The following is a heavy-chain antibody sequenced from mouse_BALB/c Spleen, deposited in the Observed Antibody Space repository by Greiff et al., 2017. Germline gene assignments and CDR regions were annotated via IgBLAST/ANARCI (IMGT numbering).Heavy chain of an antibody. CDR3: ARDYVGFDY. Sequence: DVKLVESGGGLVQPGGSRKLSCAASGFTFSSFGMHWVRQAPEKGLEWVAYISSGSSTIYYADTVKGRFTISRDNPKNTLFLQMTSLRSEDTAMYYCARDYVGFDYWGQGTTLTVSS. D-gene: IGHD1-1*02. J-gene: IGHJ2*01. CDR1: GFTFSSFG. V-gene: IGHV5-17*02. CDR2: ISSGSSTI.